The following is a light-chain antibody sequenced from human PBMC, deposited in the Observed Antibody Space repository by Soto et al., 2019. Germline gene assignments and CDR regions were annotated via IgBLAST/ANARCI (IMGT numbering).Light chain of an antibody. CDR3: QQAWA. V-gene: IGKV3-20*01. J-gene: IGKJ1*01. Sequence: EIVLTQSPGTLSLSPGERATLSCRASQSVDSSNLGWYQQRSGQAPRLLIYGASRRATGIPDRFSGSGSGTDFTLTISRLEPDDFAVDYWQQAWAFGQGKKVEIK. CDR1: QSVDSSN. CDR2: GAS.